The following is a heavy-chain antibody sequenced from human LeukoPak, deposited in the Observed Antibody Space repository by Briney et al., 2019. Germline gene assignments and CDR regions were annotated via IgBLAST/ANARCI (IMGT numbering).Heavy chain of an antibody. V-gene: IGHV4-4*07. D-gene: IGHD3-9*01. J-gene: IGHJ4*02. Sequence: SETLSLTCTVSGGSISSYYWSWIRQPAGKGLEWIGRIYTSGSTNYNPSLTSRVTMSVDTSKNQFSLKLSSVTAADTAVYYCARGYYDILTGYYRDYWGQGTLVTVSS. CDR2: IYTSGST. CDR3: ARGYYDILTGYYRDY. CDR1: GGSISSYY.